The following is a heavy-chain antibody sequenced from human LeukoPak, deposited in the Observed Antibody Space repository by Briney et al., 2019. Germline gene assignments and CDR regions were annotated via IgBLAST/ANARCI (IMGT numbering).Heavy chain of an antibody. J-gene: IGHJ4*02. CDR3: AKAYYDSSGYRDY. D-gene: IGHD3-22*01. V-gene: IGHV3-74*01. CDR2: INSDGSNT. CDR1: GFTFSSYW. Sequence: GGSLRLSCAASGFTFSSYWMHWVRQAPGKGLVWVSHINSDGSNTDYAESVKGRFTISRDNAKNSLYLQMNSLRAEDTAVYYCAKAYYDSSGYRDYWGQGTLVTVSS.